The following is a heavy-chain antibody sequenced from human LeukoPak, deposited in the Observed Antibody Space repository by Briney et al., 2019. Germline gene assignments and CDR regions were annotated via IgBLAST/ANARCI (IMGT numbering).Heavy chain of an antibody. CDR3: TTGIRGD. J-gene: IGHJ4*02. V-gene: IGHV3-15*07. CDR2: IASKTDGGAT. D-gene: IGHD3-10*01. CDR1: GLTVTNAW. Sequence: GGSLRPSCSASGLTVTNAWMNWVRQAPGEGLDWVGRIASKTDGGATDYAAPVKGRFTISRDDSKNTLNLQMNSLKTEDTAVYYCTTGIRGDWGQGTLVTVSS.